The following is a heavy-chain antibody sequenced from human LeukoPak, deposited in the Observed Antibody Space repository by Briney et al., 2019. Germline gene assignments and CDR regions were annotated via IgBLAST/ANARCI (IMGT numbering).Heavy chain of an antibody. CDR1: GGTFSSYA. J-gene: IGHJ4*02. CDR2: INPSGGST. V-gene: IGHV1-46*01. D-gene: IGHD2-2*01. CDR3: ARAGTRGYCSSTSCYERY. Sequence: ASVKVSCKASGGTFSSYAISWVRQAPGQGLEWMGIINPSGGSTSYAQKFQGRVTMTRDTSTSTVYMALSSLRSEDTAVYYCARAGTRGYCSSTSCYERYWGQGTLVTVSS.